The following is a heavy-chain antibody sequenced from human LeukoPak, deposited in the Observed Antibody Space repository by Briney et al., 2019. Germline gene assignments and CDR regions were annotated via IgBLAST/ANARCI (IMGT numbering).Heavy chain of an antibody. Sequence: PGGSLRLSCAASGFTFSSYSMNWVRQAPGKGLEWVSSISISSSSIYYADSVKGRFTISRDNAKNTLYLQMNSLRAEDTAVYYCARGQAQQWLVSPWNYYYMDVWGKGTTVTISS. V-gene: IGHV3-21*01. CDR1: GFTFSSYS. J-gene: IGHJ6*03. CDR3: ARGQAQQWLVSPWNYYYMDV. D-gene: IGHD6-19*01. CDR2: ISISSSSI.